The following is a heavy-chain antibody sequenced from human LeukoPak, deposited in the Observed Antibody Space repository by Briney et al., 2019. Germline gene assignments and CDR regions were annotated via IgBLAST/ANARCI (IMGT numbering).Heavy chain of an antibody. J-gene: IGHJ6*04. CDR3: ARQEYYYYGMDV. CDR2: ISAYNGNT. V-gene: IGHV1-18*04. Sequence: ASVKVSCKASGYTFTSYGISWVRQAPGQGREWMGWISAYNGNTNYAQRLQGRVTMTTDPSTSTAYMELRSLRSDDTAVYYCARQEYYYYGMDVWGKGTTVTVSS. CDR1: GYTFTSYG.